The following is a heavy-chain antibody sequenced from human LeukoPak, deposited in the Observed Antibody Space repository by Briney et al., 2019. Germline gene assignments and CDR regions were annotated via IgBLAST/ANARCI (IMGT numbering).Heavy chain of an antibody. J-gene: IGHJ4*02. CDR2: ITRSSSII. CDR1: GFTFSSYS. CDR3: ARVGLWHYPLDS. V-gene: IGHV3-48*01. Sequence: PGGSLRLSCAASGFTFSSYSMNWVRQAPGKGLEWVSYITRSSSIIYYGDSVKGRFTVSRDNARNSQYLQMNSLRAEDTAVYYCARVGLWHYPLDSWGQGTLVTVSS. D-gene: IGHD1-7*01.